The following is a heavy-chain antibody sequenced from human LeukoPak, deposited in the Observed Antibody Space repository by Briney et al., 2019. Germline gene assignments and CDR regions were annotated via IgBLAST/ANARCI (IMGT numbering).Heavy chain of an antibody. CDR2: INTNGSST. D-gene: IGHD2-21*01. Sequence: PGGSLRLSCAASGFTFRSYWMHWVRQAPGKGLVWVSRINTNGSSTSYADSVKGRFTISRDNAKNTLYLQMNTLRAEDTAVYYCARVGMISYSFDYWGQGTLVTVSS. CDR1: GFTFRSYW. CDR3: ARVGMISYSFDY. J-gene: IGHJ4*02. V-gene: IGHV3-74*01.